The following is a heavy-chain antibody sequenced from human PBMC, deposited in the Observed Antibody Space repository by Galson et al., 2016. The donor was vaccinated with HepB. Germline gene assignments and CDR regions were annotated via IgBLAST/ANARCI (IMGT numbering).Heavy chain of an antibody. D-gene: IGHD3-16*01. Sequence: SLRLSCAASGFIFSVYNMNWARQAPGKGLEWIAWITSSSDTMYYADSVKGRFTISRDNAKNSLYLEMNSLSDEDTALYYCARDDYFRLGYWGQGTLVTVSS. V-gene: IGHV3-48*02. CDR1: GFIFSVYN. CDR2: ITSSSDTM. J-gene: IGHJ4*02. CDR3: ARDDYFRLGY.